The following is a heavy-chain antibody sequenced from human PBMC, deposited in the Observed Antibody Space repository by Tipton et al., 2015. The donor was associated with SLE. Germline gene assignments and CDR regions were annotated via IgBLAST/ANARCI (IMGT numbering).Heavy chain of an antibody. J-gene: IGHJ6*03. D-gene: IGHD1-26*01. CDR2: IYSCGST. V-gene: IGHV3-66*03. CDR1: GFTVSSNY. Sequence: GSLRLSCAASGFTVSSNYMSWVRQAPGKGLEWVSVIYSCGSTYYADSVKGRFTISRDNSKNTLYLQMNSLRAEDTAVYYCARDEEWERPYYMDVWGKGTTVTVSS. CDR3: ARDEEWERPYYMDV.